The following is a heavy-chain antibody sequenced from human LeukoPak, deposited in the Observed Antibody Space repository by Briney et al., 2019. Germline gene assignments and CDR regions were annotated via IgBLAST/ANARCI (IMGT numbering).Heavy chain of an antibody. D-gene: IGHD6-19*01. J-gene: IGHJ4*02. Sequence: GGSLRLSCEASGFTFSSYAMSWVRQAPGKGLEWVAKLKQDGSEKYYVDSVKGRFTISRDNAKNSLYLQMNSLRAEDTAVYYCARDPRQYSSGWYYFDYWGQGTLVTVSS. V-gene: IGHV3-7*01. CDR1: GFTFSSYA. CDR3: ARDPRQYSSGWYYFDY. CDR2: LKQDGSEK.